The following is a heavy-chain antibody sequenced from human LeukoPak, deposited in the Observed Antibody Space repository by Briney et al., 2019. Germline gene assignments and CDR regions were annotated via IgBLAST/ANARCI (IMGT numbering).Heavy chain of an antibody. V-gene: IGHV3-53*01. CDR1: GFTVRNYR. J-gene: IGHJ5*02. CDR2: IYGDGST. CDR3: ARGSPVASGRYSIYSS. D-gene: IGHD3-10*01. Sequence: PGGSLRLSCAASGFTVRNYRMSWVRQAPGKGLEWVAVIYGDGSTYYADSVKGRFTISSDNLKNTLSLQMDSLRAADTAMYYCARGSPVASGRYSIYSSWGQGTLVTVSP.